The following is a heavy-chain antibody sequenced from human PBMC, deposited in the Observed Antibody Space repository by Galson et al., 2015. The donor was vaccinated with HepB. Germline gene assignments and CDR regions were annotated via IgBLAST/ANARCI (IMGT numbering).Heavy chain of an antibody. D-gene: IGHD6-13*01. Sequence: PALVKPTQTLTLTCTFSGFSLSTSGMCVSWIRQPPGKALEWLARIDWDDDKYYSTSLKTRLTISKDTSKNQVVLTITNMDPVDTATYYCARISHLGIAAAGTHYFDYWGQGTLVTVSS. V-gene: IGHV2-70*11. CDR3: ARISHLGIAAAGTHYFDY. CDR2: IDWDDDK. J-gene: IGHJ4*02. CDR1: GFSLSTSGMC.